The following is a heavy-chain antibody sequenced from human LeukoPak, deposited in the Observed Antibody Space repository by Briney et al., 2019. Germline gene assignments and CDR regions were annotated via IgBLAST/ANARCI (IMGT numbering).Heavy chain of an antibody. J-gene: IGHJ4*02. Sequence: PGGSLRLSCAASGFTFSSYEVNWVRQAPGKGLEWVSYISSSGSTIYYADSVKGRFTISRDNAKNSLYLQMSSLRAEDTAVYYCARPPAARRGDYWGQGTLVTVSS. CDR3: ARPPAARRGDY. CDR2: ISSSGSTI. V-gene: IGHV3-48*03. D-gene: IGHD6-6*01. CDR1: GFTFSSYE.